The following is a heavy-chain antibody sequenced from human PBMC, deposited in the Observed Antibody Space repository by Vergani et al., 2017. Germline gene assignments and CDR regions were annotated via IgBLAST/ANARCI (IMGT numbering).Heavy chain of an antibody. CDR2: IFPGDSDT. CDR1: QNSFFSHW. Sequence: EVQLVQSGAEVKKSGESLKISCQGSQNSFFSHWVAWVRQPPGKGLEWIGIIFPGDSDTRYSPSFQGQVTMSAAKSIEPVYLQWRSLKTSDTGTYFCARAYNRGLGHFDYWGQGTRVTVS. D-gene: IGHD3-10*01. J-gene: IGHJ4*02. CDR3: ARAYNRGLGHFDY. V-gene: IGHV5-51*03.